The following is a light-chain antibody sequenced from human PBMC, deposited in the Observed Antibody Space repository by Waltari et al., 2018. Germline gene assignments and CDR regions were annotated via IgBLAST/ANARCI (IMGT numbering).Light chain of an antibody. CDR1: QSVSNY. CDR3: QQRKTWPLT. V-gene: IGKV3-11*01. CDR2: ETS. J-gene: IGKJ4*01. Sequence: DIVLTQSPATLSLSPGERAPLSCWASQSVSNYLAWYQPKPGQAPRLLIYETSNRATGIPARFSGSGFGTDFTLTITSLEPEDFAVYYCQQRKTWPLTFGGGTKVEIK.